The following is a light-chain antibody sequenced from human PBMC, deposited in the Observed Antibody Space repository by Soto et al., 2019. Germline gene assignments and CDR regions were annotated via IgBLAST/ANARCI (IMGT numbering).Light chain of an antibody. V-gene: IGKV1-33*01. CDR3: QQYETFSGT. CDR2: DAS. Sequence: DIQMTQSPSSLSASVGDIFTITCHSIQDISNYLNWYQQKPGEAPKLLIYDASALPRGVKSRFSGSGSGTKFTLTIARLQPDDFATYYCQQYETFSGTFGPGTKVDIK. J-gene: IGKJ1*01. CDR1: QDISNY.